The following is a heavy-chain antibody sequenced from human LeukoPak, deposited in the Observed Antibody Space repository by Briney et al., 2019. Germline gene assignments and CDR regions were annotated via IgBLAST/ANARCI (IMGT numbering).Heavy chain of an antibody. Sequence: SVRVSCKASGGTFSSYAISWVRQAPGQGLEWMGGIIPIFGTANYAQKFQGRVTITADKSTSTAYMELSSLRSEDTAVYYCARVPEHYYDSSGSYYFDYWGQGTLVTVSS. CDR1: GGTFSSYA. CDR2: IIPIFGTA. J-gene: IGHJ4*02. CDR3: ARVPEHYYDSSGSYYFDY. V-gene: IGHV1-69*06. D-gene: IGHD3-22*01.